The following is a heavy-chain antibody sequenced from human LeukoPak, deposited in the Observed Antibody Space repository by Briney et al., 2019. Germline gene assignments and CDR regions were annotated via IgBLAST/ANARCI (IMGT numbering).Heavy chain of an antibody. Sequence: GGSLRLSCAASGFTFSSYSMNWVRQAPGKGLEWVSSISSSSSYIYYADSVKGRFTISRDNAKNSLYLQMNSLQAEQTGVYCCAWSSGYDLGGIDYWGQGTLVTVSS. D-gene: IGHD5-12*01. CDR2: ISSSSSYI. J-gene: IGHJ4*02. CDR3: AWSSGYDLGGIDY. CDR1: GFTFSSYS. V-gene: IGHV3-21*01.